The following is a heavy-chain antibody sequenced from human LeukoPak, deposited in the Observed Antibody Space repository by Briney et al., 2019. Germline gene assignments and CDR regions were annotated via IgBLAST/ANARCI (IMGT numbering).Heavy chain of an antibody. CDR3: ARGDYDSSGYQYYFDY. CDR1: GYTFAGYY. CDR2: INPNSGGT. J-gene: IGHJ4*02. V-gene: IGHV1-2*02. D-gene: IGHD3-22*01. Sequence: ASVKVSCKASGYTFAGYYMHWVRQAPGQGLEWMGWINPNSGGTNYAQKFQGRVTMTRDTSISTAYMELSRLRSDDTSVYYCARGDYDSSGYQYYFDYWGQGTLVTVSS.